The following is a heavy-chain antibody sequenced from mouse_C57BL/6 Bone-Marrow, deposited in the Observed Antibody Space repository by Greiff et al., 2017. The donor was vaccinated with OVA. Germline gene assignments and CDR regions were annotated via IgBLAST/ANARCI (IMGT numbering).Heavy chain of an antibody. D-gene: IGHD1-1*01. CDR2: IYPGSGNT. V-gene: IGHV1-66*01. CDR1: GYSFTSYY. Sequence: VQLQQSGPELVKPGASVKISCKASGYSFTSYYIHWVKQRPGQGLEWIGWIYPGSGNTKYNEKFKGKATLTADTSSSTAYMQLSSLTSEDSAVYYCARGSNYGYFDVWGTGTTVTVSS. J-gene: IGHJ1*03. CDR3: ARGSNYGYFDV.